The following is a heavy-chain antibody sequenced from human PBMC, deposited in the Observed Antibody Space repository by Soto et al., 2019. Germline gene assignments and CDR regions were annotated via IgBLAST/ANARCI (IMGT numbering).Heavy chain of an antibody. Sequence: QVQLVESGGGVVQPGRSLRLSCAASGFTFSSYGMHWVRQAPGKGLEWVAVIWYDGSNKYYADSVKGRFTISRDNSKNTLYLQMNSLRAEDTAVYYCAREYGSGTLDYWGQGTLVTFSS. V-gene: IGHV3-33*01. CDR3: AREYGSGTLDY. CDR1: GFTFSSYG. J-gene: IGHJ4*02. CDR2: IWYDGSNK. D-gene: IGHD3-10*01.